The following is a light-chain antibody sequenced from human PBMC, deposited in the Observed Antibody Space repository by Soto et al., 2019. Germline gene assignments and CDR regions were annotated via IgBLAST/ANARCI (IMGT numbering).Light chain of an antibody. CDR1: QTISSW. Sequence: DSQMTLSPSTLSGSVGDRVTITCRASQTISSWLAWYQQKPGKAPKLLIYKASTLKSGVPSRFSGSGSGTEFTLTISSLQPDDFATYYCQHSNSYSEAFGQGTKVDIK. J-gene: IGKJ1*01. CDR3: QHSNSYSEA. CDR2: KAS. V-gene: IGKV1-5*03.